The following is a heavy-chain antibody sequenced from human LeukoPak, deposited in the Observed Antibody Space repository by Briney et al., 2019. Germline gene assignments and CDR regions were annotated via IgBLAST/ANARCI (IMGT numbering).Heavy chain of an antibody. V-gene: IGHV3-48*01. D-gene: IGHD3-22*01. CDR2: ISSSSSTI. J-gene: IGHJ4*02. Sequence: GGSLRLSCAASGFTFSSYSMNWVRKAPGKGLEWVSYISSSSSTIYYADSVKGRFTISRDNAKNSLYLQMNSLRAEDTAVYYCARGAKGLSGYRAGDDYWGQGTLVTVSS. CDR3: ARGAKGLSGYRAGDDY. CDR1: GFTFSSYS.